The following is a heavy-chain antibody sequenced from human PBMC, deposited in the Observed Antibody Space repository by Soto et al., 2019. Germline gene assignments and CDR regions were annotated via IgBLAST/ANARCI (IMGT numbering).Heavy chain of an antibody. CDR3: ARLMNGCTNGVCPYYYYYMDV. CDR2: IYYSGST. CDR1: GGSISSSSYY. V-gene: IGHV4-39*01. Sequence: QLQLQESGPGLVKPSETLSLTCTVSGGSISSSSYYWGWIRQPPGKGLEWIGSIYYSGSTYYNPSPKSRVTISVDTSKNQFSLKLSSVTAADTAVYYCARLMNGCTNGVCPYYYYYMDVWGKGTTVTVSS. J-gene: IGHJ6*03. D-gene: IGHD2-8*01.